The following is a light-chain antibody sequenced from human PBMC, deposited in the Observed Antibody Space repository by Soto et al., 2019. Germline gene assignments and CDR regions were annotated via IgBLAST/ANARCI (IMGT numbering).Light chain of an antibody. Sequence: EIVLTQSPGTLSLSAGERATLSCRASQSVSSNYLAWYQQKPGQPPRLLISGASSRATGIPDRFIGSGSGTGFTLTISSQEPEDFAVYYCQHYGRSPPSWTFGQGTKVEIK. CDR1: QSVSSNY. CDR2: GAS. V-gene: IGKV3-20*01. J-gene: IGKJ1*01. CDR3: QHYGRSPPSWT.